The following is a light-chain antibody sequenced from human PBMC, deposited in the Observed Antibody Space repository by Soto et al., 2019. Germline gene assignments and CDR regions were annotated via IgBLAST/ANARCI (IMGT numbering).Light chain of an antibody. Sequence: DIHMTQSPSTLPASVGDRVTITCRASQSISNWLAWYQQKPGKAPNLLIYDASSLQSGVPSRFSGSGFGTEFTLTISSLQPGDFATYYCQQYYSYPTFGQGTRLEIK. CDR3: QQYYSYPT. J-gene: IGKJ5*01. CDR2: DAS. CDR1: QSISNW. V-gene: IGKV1-5*01.